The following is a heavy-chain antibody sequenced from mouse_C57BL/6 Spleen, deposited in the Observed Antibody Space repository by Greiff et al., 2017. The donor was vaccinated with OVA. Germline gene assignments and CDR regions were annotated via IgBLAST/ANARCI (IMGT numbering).Heavy chain of an antibody. CDR1: GFTFSDYY. CDR2: INSDGSST. V-gene: IGHV5-16*01. D-gene: IGHD3-1*01. J-gene: IGHJ2*01. Sequence: EVKLVESEGGLVQPGSSMKLSCTASGFTFSDYYMAWVRQVPEKGLEWVANINSDGSSTYYLDSLQSRFIISRDNAKNILYLQMSSLKSEDTATYYCAREDSGYYFDYWGQGTTLTVSS. CDR3: AREDSGYYFDY.